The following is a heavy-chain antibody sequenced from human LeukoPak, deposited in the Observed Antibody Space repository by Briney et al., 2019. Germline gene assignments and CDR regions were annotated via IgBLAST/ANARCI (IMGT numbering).Heavy chain of an antibody. J-gene: IGHJ5*02. CDR1: GGTFSSYA. CDR3: ARVSFRGYSYGYWFDP. Sequence: GASVKVSCKASGGTFSSYAISWVRQAPGQGLEWMGGIIPIFGTANYAQKFQGRVTITADESTSTAYMELSSLRSEDTAVYYCARVSFRGYSYGYWFDPWGQGTLVTASS. V-gene: IGHV1-69*13. D-gene: IGHD5-18*01. CDR2: IIPIFGTA.